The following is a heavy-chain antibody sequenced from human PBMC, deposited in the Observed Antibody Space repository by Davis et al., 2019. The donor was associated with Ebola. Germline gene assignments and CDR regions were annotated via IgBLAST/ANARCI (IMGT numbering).Heavy chain of an antibody. CDR2: INHNGGT. Sequence: GSLRLSCAVTGGSFSGFYWSWIRQPPGKGLEWIGEINHNGGTIYNPSLKSRVAISVDTSKNQFLLNMSSVTAADTAVYYCARFSDLLDFDYWGQGTLVTVSS. CDR1: GGSFSGFY. D-gene: IGHD1-26*01. CDR3: ARFSDLLDFDY. J-gene: IGHJ4*02. V-gene: IGHV4-34*01.